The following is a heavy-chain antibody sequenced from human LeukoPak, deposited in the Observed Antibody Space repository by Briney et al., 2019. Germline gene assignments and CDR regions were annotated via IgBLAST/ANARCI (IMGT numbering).Heavy chain of an antibody. V-gene: IGHV5-51*01. D-gene: IGHD3-22*01. CDR2: IYPGDSDT. CDR3: ARPYYYDSSGYCDDY. CDR1: AYSFTSYW. Sequence: GEPLKICCKGSAYSFTSYWIGWVRQMPGKGLEWMWIIYPGDSDTSYSPSFQGQVTISADESISTAYLQWSSLKASDTAMYYCARPYYYDSSGYCDDYWGQGTLVTVSS. J-gene: IGHJ4*02.